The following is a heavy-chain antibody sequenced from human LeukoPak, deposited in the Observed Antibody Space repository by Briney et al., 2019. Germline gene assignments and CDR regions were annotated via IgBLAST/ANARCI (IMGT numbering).Heavy chain of an antibody. Sequence: ASVKVSCKASGYTFTSYGISWVRQAPGQGLEYMGWISVYSGDTNYAQKYQDRVTITRDTSTSTVYMDMRSMRSDDTAVYYCARDLTSGDYWGQGTLVTVSS. CDR1: GYTFTSYG. CDR3: ARDLTSGDY. J-gene: IGHJ4*02. V-gene: IGHV1-18*01. D-gene: IGHD3-16*01. CDR2: ISVYSGDT.